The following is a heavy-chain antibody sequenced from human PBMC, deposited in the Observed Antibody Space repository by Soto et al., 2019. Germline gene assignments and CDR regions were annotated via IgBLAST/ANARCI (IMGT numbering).Heavy chain of an antibody. V-gene: IGHV3-30*18. CDR1: GFTFSSYG. D-gene: IGHD2-15*01. J-gene: IGHJ3*02. CDR2: ISYDGSNK. CDR3: AKGYCSGGSCHTPLDAFDI. Sequence: PGGSLRLSCAASGFTFSSYGMHWVRQAPGKGLEWVAVISYDGSNKYYADSVKGRFTISRDNSKNTLYLQMNSLTAEDTAVYYCAKGYCSGGSCHTPLDAFDIWGQGTMVTVSS.